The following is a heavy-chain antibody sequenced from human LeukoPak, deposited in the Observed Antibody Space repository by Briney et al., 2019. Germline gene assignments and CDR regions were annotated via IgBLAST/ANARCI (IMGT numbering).Heavy chain of an antibody. CDR1: GFTFDDYG. V-gene: IGHV3-20*01. CDR3: ARDHTAGDAFHI. Sequence: TGGSLRLSCAASGFTFDDYGMSWVRQAPGKGLEWVSGINWNGGSTGYAESVKGRFTISRDNAKNYLYLQMNSLRAEDTALYHCARDHTAGDAFHIWAQRTIDSVST. J-gene: IGHJ3*02. CDR2: INWNGGST. D-gene: IGHD6-13*01.